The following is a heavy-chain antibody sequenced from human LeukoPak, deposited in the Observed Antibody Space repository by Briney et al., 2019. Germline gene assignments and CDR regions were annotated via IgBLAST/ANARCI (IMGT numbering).Heavy chain of an antibody. D-gene: IGHD2-2*01. J-gene: IGHJ4*02. CDR3: ARIVVVPAANDFDY. CDR2: IRYDGSNK. V-gene: IGHV3-30*02. CDR1: GFTFSSYG. Sequence: GGSLRLSCAASGFTFSSYGMHWVRQAPGKGLEGVAFIRYDGSNKYYADSVKGRFTISRDNSKNTLYLQMNSLRAEDTAVYYCARIVVVPAANDFDYWGQGTLVTVSS.